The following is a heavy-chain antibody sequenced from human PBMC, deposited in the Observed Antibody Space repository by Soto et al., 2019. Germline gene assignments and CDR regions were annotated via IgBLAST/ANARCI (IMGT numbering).Heavy chain of an antibody. CDR2: IHYNGNT. J-gene: IGHJ4*02. CDR1: GDSISASS. Sequence: PSETLSLTCTVSGDSISASSWSWFRQPPGKGLEWIGNIHYNGNTKYNPSLKSRVTMSVDTSKNQFSLKLISVTAADTAKYFCAREGNLGRWLQPLDFWGQGTLVTV. CDR3: AREGNLGRWLQPLDF. D-gene: IGHD5-12*01. V-gene: IGHV4-59*01.